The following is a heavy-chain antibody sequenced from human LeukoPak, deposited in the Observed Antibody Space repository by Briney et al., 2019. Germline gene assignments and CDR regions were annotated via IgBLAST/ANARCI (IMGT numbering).Heavy chain of an antibody. CDR3: GSSIDY. Sequence: PSETLSLTCTVSGGSISSGGYYWSWIRQPPGKGLEWIGYIYHSGSTYYSPSLKSRVTISVDRSKNQFSLKLSSVTAADTAVYYCGSSIDYWGQGTLVTVSS. CDR1: GGSISSGGYY. CDR2: IYHSGST. D-gene: IGHD2-2*01. J-gene: IGHJ4*02. V-gene: IGHV4-30-2*01.